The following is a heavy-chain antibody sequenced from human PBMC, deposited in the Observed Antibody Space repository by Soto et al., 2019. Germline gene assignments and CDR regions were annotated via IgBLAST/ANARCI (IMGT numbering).Heavy chain of an antibody. CDR2: IYPGDSET. J-gene: IGHJ2*01. CDR1: GYKFTSYW. CDR3: ARHIGVALGGTRWEFDL. Sequence: GESLKISCDASGYKFTSYWIGWVRQTPGKVLEWMGIIYPGDSETRYSPSFQGQVTISVDMSNSTDYLQWNSLEASDTATYYCARHIGVALGGTRWEFDLWGRGTLLTVSS. V-gene: IGHV5-51*01. D-gene: IGHD6-19*01.